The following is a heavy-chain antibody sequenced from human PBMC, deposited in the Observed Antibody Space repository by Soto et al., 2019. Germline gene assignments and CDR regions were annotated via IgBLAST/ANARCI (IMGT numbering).Heavy chain of an antibody. V-gene: IGHV4-31*03. CDR1: GGSMDSGPYC. J-gene: IGHJ4*02. CDR3: AADRSDILWTIVY. Sequence: QVQLQESGPGLVKPSQTLSLTCSVSGGSMDSGPYCWNWIRQHPGKVLEWIVYIYYRGHTYYNPSLKIRFTMSVDTTQSQFSLTLNPVTAANSAGYYGAADRSDILWTIVYCGQGSLVTVSS. D-gene: IGHD3-9*01. CDR2: IYYRGHT.